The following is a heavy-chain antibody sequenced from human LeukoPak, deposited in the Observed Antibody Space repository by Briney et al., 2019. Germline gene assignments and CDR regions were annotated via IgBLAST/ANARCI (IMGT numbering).Heavy chain of an antibody. Sequence: PGGSLTLSCAASGFTFSSYAMSWVRQAPGKGLEWVSAISGSGGSTYYADSVKGRFTISRDNSKNTLYLQMNSLRAEDTAVYYCAKDGQQWLAYDYWGQGTLVTVSS. V-gene: IGHV3-23*01. CDR3: AKDGQQWLAYDY. CDR1: GFTFSSYA. J-gene: IGHJ4*02. CDR2: ISGSGGST. D-gene: IGHD6-19*01.